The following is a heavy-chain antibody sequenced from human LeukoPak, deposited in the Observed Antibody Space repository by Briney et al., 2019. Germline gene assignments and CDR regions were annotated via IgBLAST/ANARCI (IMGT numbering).Heavy chain of an antibody. J-gene: IGHJ4*02. CDR2: IYCSGST. CDR3: ARERYCSGGSCYSGIDY. CDR1: GGSISSYY. Sequence: PWETLSLTCTVSGGSISSYYWSWIRQPPGKGLEWIGYIYCSGSTNYNPSLKSRVTISVDTSKNQFSLKLGSVTAADTAVYYCARERYCSGGSCYSGIDYWGQGTLVTVSS. D-gene: IGHD2-15*01. V-gene: IGHV4-59*01.